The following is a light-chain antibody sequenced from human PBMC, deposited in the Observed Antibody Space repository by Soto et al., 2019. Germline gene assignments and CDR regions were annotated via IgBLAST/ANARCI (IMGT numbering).Light chain of an antibody. CDR3: QQYTDYSWT. CDR1: QTISGN. V-gene: IGKV1-5*03. Sequence: DIQLTQSPSTLSASVGDRVTITCRSSQTISGNLAWYKQKPGKAPNLLIYKESYLESGVPSRFSGSGSGAEFTLTISSLQPDDFATYYCQQYTDYSWTFGQGTKVEIK. J-gene: IGKJ1*01. CDR2: KES.